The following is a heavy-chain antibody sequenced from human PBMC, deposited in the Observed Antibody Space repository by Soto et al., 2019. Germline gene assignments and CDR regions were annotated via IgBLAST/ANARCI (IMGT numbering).Heavy chain of an antibody. J-gene: IGHJ4*02. D-gene: IGHD2-2*01. CDR2: ISGSGGST. CDR1: GFTFSSYA. Sequence: GGSLRLSCAASGFTFSSYAMSWVRQAPGKGLEWVSAISGSGGSTYYADSVKGRFTISRDNSKNTLYLQMNSLRAEDTAVYYCARTLGYCSSTSCYSFDYWGQGTLVTVSS. V-gene: IGHV3-23*01. CDR3: ARTLGYCSSTSCYSFDY.